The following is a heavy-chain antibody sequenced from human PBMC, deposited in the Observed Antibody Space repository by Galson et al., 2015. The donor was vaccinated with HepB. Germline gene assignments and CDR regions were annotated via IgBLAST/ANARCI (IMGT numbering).Heavy chain of an antibody. CDR2: ISSSSSYI. Sequence: SLRLSCAASGFTFSSYSMNWVRQAPGKGLEWVSSISSSSSYIYYADSVKGRFTISRDNAKNSLYLQMNSLRAADTAVYYCARRVRRGAFDIWGQGTMVTVSS. V-gene: IGHV3-21*01. CDR1: GFTFSSYS. D-gene: IGHD1-1*01. J-gene: IGHJ3*02. CDR3: ARRVRRGAFDI.